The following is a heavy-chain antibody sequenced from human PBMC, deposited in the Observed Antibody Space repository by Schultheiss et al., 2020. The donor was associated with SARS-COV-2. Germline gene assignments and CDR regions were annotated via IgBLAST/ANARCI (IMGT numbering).Heavy chain of an antibody. CDR3: ARDWDRGAAAGTRYYYYGMDV. D-gene: IGHD6-13*01. V-gene: IGHV3-66*01. Sequence: GGSLRLSCAASGFTVSSNYMSWVRQAPGKGLEWVSVIYSGGSTYYADSVKGRFTISRDNSKNTLYLQMNSLRAEDTAVYYCARDWDRGAAAGTRYYYYGMDVWGQGTTVTVSS. CDR1: GFTVSSNY. CDR2: IYSGGST. J-gene: IGHJ6*02.